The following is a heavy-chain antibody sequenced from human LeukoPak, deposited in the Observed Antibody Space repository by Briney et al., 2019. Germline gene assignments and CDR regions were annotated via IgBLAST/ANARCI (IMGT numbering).Heavy chain of an antibody. J-gene: IGHJ4*02. CDR3: ARHAKAYGSSCDY. CDR1: GYSFTNYG. CDR2: IDPSDSYT. V-gene: IGHV5-10-1*01. D-gene: IGHD6-13*01. Sequence: GESLKISCKGSGYSFTNYGISWVRQMPGKGLEWMGRIDPSDSYTNYSPSFQGHVTISADKSFSTAYLQWTSLKASDTAMYYCARHAKAYGSSCDYWGQGTLVTVSS.